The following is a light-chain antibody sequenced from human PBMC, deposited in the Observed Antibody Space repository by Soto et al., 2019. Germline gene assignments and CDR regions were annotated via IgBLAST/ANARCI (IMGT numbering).Light chain of an antibody. CDR2: DTS. CDR1: TGTLTSGHF. V-gene: IGLV7-46*01. J-gene: IGLJ2*01. Sequence: QAVVTQEPSLTVSPGGTVTLTCASSTGTLTSGHFPYWFQQKPGQAPRALTFDTSNRHSWTPARFSGSLLGGKAALTLSGAQPDDEADYYCLLYYDTIRIFGGGTKLTVL. CDR3: LLYYDTIRI.